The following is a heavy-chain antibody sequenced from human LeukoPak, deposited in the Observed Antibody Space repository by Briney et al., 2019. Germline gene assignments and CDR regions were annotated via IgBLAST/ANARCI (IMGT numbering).Heavy chain of an antibody. CDR1: GGSISSYY. CDR3: ARLDYDFWSGYPPWGNYYYMDV. Sequence: PSETLSLTCTVSGGSISSYYWSWIRQPPGKGLEWIGYIYTSGSTNYNPSLKSRVTISVDTSKNQFPLKLSSVTAADTAVYYCARLDYDFWSGYPPWGNYYYMDVWGKGTTVTVSS. D-gene: IGHD3-3*01. J-gene: IGHJ6*03. V-gene: IGHV4-4*09. CDR2: IYTSGST.